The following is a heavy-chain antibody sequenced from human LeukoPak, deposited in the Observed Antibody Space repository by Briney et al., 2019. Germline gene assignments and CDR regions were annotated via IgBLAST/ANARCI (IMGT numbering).Heavy chain of an antibody. Sequence: SETLPLTCTVSGGSISSSSYYWGWIRQPPGKGLEWIGSIYYSGSTYYNPSLKSRVTISVDTSKNQFSLKLSSVTAADTAVYYCARVVVVTEHADYWGQGTLVTVSS. CDR2: IYYSGST. D-gene: IGHD3-22*01. CDR3: ARVVVVTEHADY. CDR1: GGSISSSSYY. V-gene: IGHV4-39*01. J-gene: IGHJ4*02.